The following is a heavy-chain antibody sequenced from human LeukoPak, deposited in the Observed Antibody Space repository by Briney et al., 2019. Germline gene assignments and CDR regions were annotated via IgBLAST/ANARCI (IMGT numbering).Heavy chain of an antibody. J-gene: IGHJ5*02. CDR2: IRPSGDNT. D-gene: IGHD6-19*01. V-gene: IGHV3-23*01. CDR3: ARVAGWHWFDP. CDR1: GFTFSSYD. Sequence: GGALRFSCAASGFTFSSYDMTWVRQAPGRGLEWVSSIRPSGDNTYYGDSVKGRFTISRDNSKNTVYLQMNNMRVDDTAVYYCARVAGWHWFDPWGQGTLVTVSS.